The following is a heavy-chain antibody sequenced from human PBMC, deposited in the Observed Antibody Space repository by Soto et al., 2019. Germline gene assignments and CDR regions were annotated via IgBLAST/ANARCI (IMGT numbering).Heavy chain of an antibody. V-gene: IGHV1-46*01. Sequence: QVQLVQSGAEVKKPGASVKVSCKASGYTFTSYYMHWVRQAPGQGLEWMGIINPSGGSTSYAQKFQGRVTMTRDTSTSTVYMELSSLRSEDTAVYYCARGGLLLWFGEGGELDYWGQGTLVTVSS. D-gene: IGHD3-10*01. J-gene: IGHJ4*02. CDR3: ARGGLLLWFGEGGELDY. CDR2: INPSGGST. CDR1: GYTFTSYY.